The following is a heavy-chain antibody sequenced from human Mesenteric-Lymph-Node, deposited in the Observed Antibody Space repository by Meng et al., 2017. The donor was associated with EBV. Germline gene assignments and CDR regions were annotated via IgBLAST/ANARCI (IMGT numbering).Heavy chain of an antibody. J-gene: IGHJ4*02. V-gene: IGHV1-69*01. Sequence: VQLVQSGAEVKKPGSSVKVSCKASGGTFSSYAISWVRQAPGQGLEWMGGIIPIFSTANYAQKLQGRVTITADESTSTAYMELNSLRSEDTAVYYCATYYYDSSAYFDWGQETLVTVSS. D-gene: IGHD3-22*01. CDR3: ATYYYDSSAYFD. CDR1: GGTFSSYA. CDR2: IIPIFSTA.